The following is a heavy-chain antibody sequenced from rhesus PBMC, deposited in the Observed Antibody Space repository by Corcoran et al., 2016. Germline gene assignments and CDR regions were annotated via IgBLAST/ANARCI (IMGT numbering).Heavy chain of an antibody. D-gene: IGHD2-21*01. CDR1: RGSISSSNW. J-gene: IGHJ6*01. CDR2: MYATGGNT. CDR3: ARHGGAGSGGYGYGLDS. Sequence: QVQLQESGPAVVKPSETLSLTCAVSRGSISSSNWWCGIRQSPGKGLAWVGGMYATGGNTDNNPPYRRLVTITKETSKNRFARMLCSVTAAETAVYYCARHGGAGSGGYGYGLDSWGQGVVVTVSS. V-gene: IGHV4-93*02.